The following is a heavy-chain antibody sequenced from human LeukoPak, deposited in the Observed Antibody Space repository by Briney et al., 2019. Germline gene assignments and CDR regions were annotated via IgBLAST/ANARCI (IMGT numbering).Heavy chain of an antibody. J-gene: IGHJ4*02. CDR3: ARAPPGDFWSGIDY. CDR1: GYTFTSYG. Sequence: ASVKVSCKASGYTFTSYGISWVRQAPGQGPEWMGWINPNSGGTNYAQKFQGRVTMTRDTSISTAYMELSRLRSDDTAVYYCARAPPGDFWSGIDYWGQGTLVTVSS. CDR2: INPNSGGT. D-gene: IGHD3-3*01. V-gene: IGHV1-2*02.